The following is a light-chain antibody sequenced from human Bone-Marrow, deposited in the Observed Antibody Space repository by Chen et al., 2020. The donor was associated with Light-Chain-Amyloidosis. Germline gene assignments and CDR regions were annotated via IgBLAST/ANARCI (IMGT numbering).Light chain of an antibody. V-gene: IGLV3-21*02. CDR2: DDS. CDR3: QVWDRSSERLV. J-gene: IGLJ3*02. CDR1: NIGSTS. Sequence: SYVLTQPSSVSVAPGQTATIACGGNNIGSTSVHWYQQTPGQAPLLVVYDDSDRPSGIPARLCGSSSGNTATLTSSRVAAGDEADYYGQVWDRSSERLVFGGGTKLTVL.